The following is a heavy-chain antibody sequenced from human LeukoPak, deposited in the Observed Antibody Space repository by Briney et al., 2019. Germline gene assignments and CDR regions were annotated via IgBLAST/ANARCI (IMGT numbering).Heavy chain of an antibody. CDR1: GSTFNSHS. CDR3: AGASRKYWFDP. J-gene: IGHJ5*02. V-gene: IGHV3-21*01. CDR2: ISSSSTYI. Sequence: GGSLRLSCAASGSTFNSHSMNWVRQAPGKGLEWVSSISSSSTYIYYADSVKGRFTISRDNAKSSLYLQMNSLRAEDTAVYYCAGASRKYWFDPWGQGTLVTVSS.